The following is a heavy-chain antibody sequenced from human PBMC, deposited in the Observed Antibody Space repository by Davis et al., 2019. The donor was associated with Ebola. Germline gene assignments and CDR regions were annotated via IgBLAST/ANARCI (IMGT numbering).Heavy chain of an antibody. CDR2: IIPNSGDT. J-gene: IGHJ4*02. Sequence: ASVKVSCKASGYTFTAHYLHWVRQAPGQGLEWMGWIIPNSGDTLYAQKFQGIVTMTRDTSINTAYMEVTRLTLDDTAVYYCARGSTFWSGYFMAYFEHWGQGTVVSV. CDR1: GYTFTAHY. V-gene: IGHV1-2*02. D-gene: IGHD3-3*01. CDR3: ARGSTFWSGYFMAYFEH.